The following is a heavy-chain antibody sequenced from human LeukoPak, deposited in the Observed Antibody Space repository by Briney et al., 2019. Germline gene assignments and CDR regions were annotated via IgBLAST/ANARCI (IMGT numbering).Heavy chain of an antibody. CDR3: AHYYYDSSGYRDY. D-gene: IGHD3-22*01. Sequence: ASVKVSCKASGYTFTSYGISWVRQAPGQGLEWMGWISAYNGNTNYAQKLQGRVTMTTDTSTSTACMELRSLRSDDTAVYYCAHYYYDSSGYRDYWGQGTLVTVSS. J-gene: IGHJ4*02. CDR2: ISAYNGNT. CDR1: GYTFTSYG. V-gene: IGHV1-18*01.